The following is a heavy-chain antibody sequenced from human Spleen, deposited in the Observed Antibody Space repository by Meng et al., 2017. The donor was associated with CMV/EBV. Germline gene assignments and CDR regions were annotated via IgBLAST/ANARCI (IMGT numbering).Heavy chain of an antibody. D-gene: IGHD2-2*01. CDR2: IIPISGLT. Sequence: SVKVSCKASGGTFSSDGLNWVRQAPGQGLEWMGRIIPISGLTHYAQKFQGRVTFIADTSTDTAYMELSSLRSDDTAVYFCARGVIVVAPAVIDGYYGMDVWGQGTTVTVSS. CDR3: ARGVIVVAPAVIDGYYGMDV. CDR1: GGTFSSDG. J-gene: IGHJ6*02. V-gene: IGHV1-69*04.